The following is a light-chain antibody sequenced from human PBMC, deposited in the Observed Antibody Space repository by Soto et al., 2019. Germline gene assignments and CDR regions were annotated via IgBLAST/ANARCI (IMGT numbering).Light chain of an antibody. CDR1: QTISSW. CDR2: KAS. V-gene: IGKV1-5*03. J-gene: IGKJ1*01. Sequence: DIQMTQSPSTLSGSVGDIVTITCRASQTISSWLAWYQQKPGKAPKLLIYKASTLKSGVPSRFSGSGSGPESTLTISSLQPDACATYYYHHYNSYSEAFGQGNKVEL. CDR3: HHYNSYSEA.